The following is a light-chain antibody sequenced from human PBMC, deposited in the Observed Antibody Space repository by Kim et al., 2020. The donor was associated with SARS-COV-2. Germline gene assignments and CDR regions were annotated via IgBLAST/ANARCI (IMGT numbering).Light chain of an antibody. V-gene: IGLV2-14*03. CDR1: SSDVGGYDF. Sequence: QSALSQPASVSGSPGQSITISCTGTSSDVGGYDFVSWYQQHPGKAPKLMIYDVSKRPSGVSNRFSGSKSGNTASLIISGLQTEDEADYYCSSYTISSSLVFGGGTQLTVL. CDR3: SSYTISSSLV. J-gene: IGLJ2*01. CDR2: DVS.